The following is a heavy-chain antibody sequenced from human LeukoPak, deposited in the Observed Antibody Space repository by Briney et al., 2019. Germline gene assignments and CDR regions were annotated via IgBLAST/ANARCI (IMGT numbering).Heavy chain of an antibody. CDR2: IWYDGSNK. D-gene: IGHD2-8*01. CDR3: ARDFAYCTNGVCYSVNAFDI. J-gene: IGHJ3*02. V-gene: IGHV3-33*01. CDR1: GFTFSSYG. Sequence: GGSLRLSCAASGFTFSSYGMHWVRQAPGEGLEWVAVIWYDGSNKYYADSVKGRFTISRDNSKNTLYLQMNSLRAEDTAVYYCARDFAYCTNGVCYSVNAFDIWGQGTMVTVSS.